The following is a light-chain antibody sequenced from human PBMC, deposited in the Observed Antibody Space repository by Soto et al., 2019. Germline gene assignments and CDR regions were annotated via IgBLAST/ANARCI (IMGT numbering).Light chain of an antibody. CDR1: SSDVGGYNY. Sequence: LAQPPSASGSPGQSVAISCTGTSSDVGGYNYVSWYQQHPGKAPKLMIYEVNKRPSGVPDRFSGSKSGNTASLTVSGLQAEDEADYYCSSYAGSSNVFGTGTKVTV. J-gene: IGLJ1*01. V-gene: IGLV2-8*01. CDR2: EVN. CDR3: SSYAGSSNV.